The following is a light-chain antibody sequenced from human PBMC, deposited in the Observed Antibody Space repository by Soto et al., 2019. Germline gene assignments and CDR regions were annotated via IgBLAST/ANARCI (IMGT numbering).Light chain of an antibody. Sequence: DIQMTQSPSSVSASVGDTINITCRASHDIKKWLAWYQQKPGKAPKVLIYAASNLESGVSPRFRRSGAGTEFSLTISSLQTEDFATYFCHQASSFPYTFGPGTKVDIK. V-gene: IGKV1-12*01. CDR2: AAS. CDR3: HQASSFPYT. J-gene: IGKJ3*01. CDR1: HDIKKW.